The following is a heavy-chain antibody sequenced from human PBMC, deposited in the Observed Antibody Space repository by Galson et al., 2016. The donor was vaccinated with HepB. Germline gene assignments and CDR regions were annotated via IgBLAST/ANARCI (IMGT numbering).Heavy chain of an antibody. Sequence: SLRLSCAASGFTFSSSWMHWVRQAPGKGLVWVSRINSDGSSTNYADSVKGRFTISRDNAKNTLYLQLNSLIAEDTAVYYCAVYSFPIAAAGPARSLQHWGQGTLVTVSS. J-gene: IGHJ1*01. CDR1: GFTFSSSW. V-gene: IGHV3-74*01. D-gene: IGHD6-13*01. CDR2: INSDGSST. CDR3: AVYSFPIAAAGPARSLQH.